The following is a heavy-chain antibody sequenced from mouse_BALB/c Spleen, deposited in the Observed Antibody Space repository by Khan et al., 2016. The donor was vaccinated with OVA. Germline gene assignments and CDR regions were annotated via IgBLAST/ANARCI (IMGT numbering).Heavy chain of an antibody. CDR1: GFTFSTYA. Sequence: EVQGVESGGGLVKSGGSLKLSCAASGFTFSTYAMSWVRQTPEKRLEWVATISTGDTYTYYPASVKGRFTISRDTAKNTLYLKRSSLMSEDTAMYYCARPPITTVVATSYWFFDVWGAGTTVTVST. V-gene: IGHV5-9-3*01. D-gene: IGHD1-1*01. CDR2: ISTGDTYT. J-gene: IGHJ1*01. CDR3: ARPPITTVVATSYWFFDV.